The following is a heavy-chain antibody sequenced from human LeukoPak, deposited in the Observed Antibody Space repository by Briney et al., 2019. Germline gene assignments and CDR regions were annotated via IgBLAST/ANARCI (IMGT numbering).Heavy chain of an antibody. V-gene: IGHV3-11*04. CDR3: ARGGYCSSTSCYAEMLDY. D-gene: IGHD2-2*01. CDR1: GCTFSDYY. Sequence: PGGSLRLSCAASGCTFSDYYMSWIRQAPGKGLEWVSYISSSGSTIYYADSVKGRFTISRDNAKNSLYLQMNSLRAEDTAVYYCARGGYCSSTSCYAEMLDYWGQGTLVTVSS. J-gene: IGHJ4*02. CDR2: ISSSGSTI.